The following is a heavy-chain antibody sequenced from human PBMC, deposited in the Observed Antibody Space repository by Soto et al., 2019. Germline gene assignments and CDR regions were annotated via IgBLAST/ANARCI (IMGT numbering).Heavy chain of an antibody. V-gene: IGHV2-5*02. CDR3: AHKGPEDWPLDY. CDR1: GFSLSTSGVG. D-gene: IGHD3-9*01. CDR2: IYWDDSK. Sequence: QITLKESGPTLVRPTQTLTLTCAFSGFSLSTSGVGVGWIRQPPGKALEWLAVIYWDDSKHYSPSLRSRLTITKDTSXXXVVXTMTNMDPMDTGXXYCAHKGPEDWPLDYWGQGTLVTVS. J-gene: IGHJ4*02.